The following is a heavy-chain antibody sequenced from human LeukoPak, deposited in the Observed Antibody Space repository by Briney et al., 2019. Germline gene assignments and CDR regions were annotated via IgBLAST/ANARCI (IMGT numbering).Heavy chain of an antibody. Sequence: GGSLRLSCAASGFTFSTYSMNWVRQAPGKGLEWVSSISSSSSFIYYADSVKGRFTISRDNAKNSVYLQMNSLRAEDTAVYYCARDSPLSFDVWGQGTMVTVSS. CDR1: GFTFSTYS. CDR3: ARDSPLSFDV. J-gene: IGHJ3*01. V-gene: IGHV3-21*01. CDR2: ISSSSSFI.